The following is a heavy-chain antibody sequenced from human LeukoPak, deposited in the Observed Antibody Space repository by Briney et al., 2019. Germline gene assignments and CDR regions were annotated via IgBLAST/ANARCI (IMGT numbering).Heavy chain of an antibody. CDR2: IYTSGST. CDR3: ATYSSTWSGGY. CDR1: GGSISSGSYY. D-gene: IGHD6-13*01. Sequence: SETLSLTCTVSGGSISSGSYYWSWIRQPAGKGLEWIGRIYTSGSTNYNPSLKSRVTISVDTSKNQFSLKLSSVTAADTAVYYCATYSSTWSGGYWGQGILVTVSS. J-gene: IGHJ4*02. V-gene: IGHV4-61*02.